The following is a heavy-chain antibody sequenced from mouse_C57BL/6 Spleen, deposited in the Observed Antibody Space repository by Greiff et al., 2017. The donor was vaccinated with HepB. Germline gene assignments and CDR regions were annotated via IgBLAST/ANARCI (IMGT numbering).Heavy chain of an antibody. D-gene: IGHD1-1*01. J-gene: IGHJ2*01. CDR2: IYPGDGDT. Sequence: VQLQQSGPELVKPGASVKISCKASGYAFSSSWMNWVKQRPGKGLEWIGRIYPGDGDTNYNGKFKGKATLTADKSSSTAYMQLSSLTSEDSAVYFCARNHITTVVAIMGDYFDYWGQGTTLTVSS. CDR3: ARNHITTVVAIMGDYFDY. V-gene: IGHV1-82*01. CDR1: GYAFSSSW.